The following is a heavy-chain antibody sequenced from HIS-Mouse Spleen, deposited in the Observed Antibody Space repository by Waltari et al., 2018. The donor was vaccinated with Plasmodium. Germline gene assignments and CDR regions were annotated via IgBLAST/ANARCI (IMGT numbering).Heavy chain of an antibody. CDR3: ARGSYGNDAFDI. V-gene: IGHV3-13*01. J-gene: IGHJ3*02. Sequence: EVQLVESGGGLVQPGGSLRLSCAASGFTFSSYDMHWVRQATGKGLEWVSAIGTAGDTYYPGSGKGRFTISRENAKNSLYLQMNSLRAGDTAVYYCARGSYGNDAFDIWGQGTMVTVSS. D-gene: IGHD3-10*01. CDR1: GFTFSSYD. CDR2: IGTAGDT.